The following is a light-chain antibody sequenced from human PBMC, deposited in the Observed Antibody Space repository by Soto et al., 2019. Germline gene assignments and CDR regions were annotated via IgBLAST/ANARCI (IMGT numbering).Light chain of an antibody. CDR1: SNDIGGYNY. Sequence: QSALTQPASVSGSPGQSFTISCTGTSNDIGGYNYVSWYRQYPGKAPQLMISEVSYRPSGVSDRFSGSKSGTTASLTISGLQTEDEADYYCSSYSPSSLLFGGGTKLTVL. J-gene: IGLJ3*02. CDR2: EVS. CDR3: SSYSPSSLL. V-gene: IGLV2-14*01.